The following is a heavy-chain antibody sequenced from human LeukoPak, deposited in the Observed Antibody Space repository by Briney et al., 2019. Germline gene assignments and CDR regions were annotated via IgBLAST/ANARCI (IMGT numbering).Heavy chain of an antibody. CDR2: IYYSGST. CDR3: ARQDFGSGILPGY. J-gene: IGHJ4*02. D-gene: IGHD3-10*01. CDR1: GGSISSSSYY. Sequence: SETLSLTCTVSGGSISSSSYYWGWIRQPPGKGLEWIGSIYYSGSTYYNPSLKSRVTLSIDTSRSQFSLRLSSVTAADTAVYYCARQDFGSGILPGYWGQGTLVTVSS. V-gene: IGHV4-39*01.